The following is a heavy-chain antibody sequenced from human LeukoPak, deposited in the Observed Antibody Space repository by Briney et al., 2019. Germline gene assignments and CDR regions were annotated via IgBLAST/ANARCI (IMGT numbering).Heavy chain of an antibody. CDR3: ARPDYYDSSGYYGNKFDY. D-gene: IGHD3-22*01. J-gene: IGHJ4*02. V-gene: IGHV1-18*01. CDR1: GYTFTNYG. CDR2: IGGNNGDT. Sequence: ASVKVSCKASGYTFTNYGISWVRQAPGQGLEWMGWIGGNNGDTNYAQKLQGRVTMTTDTSTSTSYMELRSLRSDDTAVYYCARPDYYDSSGYYGNKFDYWGQGTLVTVSS.